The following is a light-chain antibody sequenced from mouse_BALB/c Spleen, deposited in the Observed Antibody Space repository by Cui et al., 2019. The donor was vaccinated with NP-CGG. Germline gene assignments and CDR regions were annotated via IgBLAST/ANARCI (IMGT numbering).Light chain of an antibody. CDR2: GTN. J-gene: IGLJ1*01. V-gene: IGLV1*01. Sequence: QAIVTQESALTTSPGETVTFTCRSNTGAVTTSNYANWVQEKPDHLFTGLIGGTNNRPPGVPARFSGSLIGDKAALTITGAQTEDEAIYFCALWYSNHWVFGGGTKLTVL. CDR1: TGAVTTSNY. CDR3: ALWYSNHWV.